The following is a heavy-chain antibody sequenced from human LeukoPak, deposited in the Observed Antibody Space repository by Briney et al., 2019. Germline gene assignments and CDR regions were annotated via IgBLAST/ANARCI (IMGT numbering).Heavy chain of an antibody. CDR3: ARDLGVDSSGYYVENKFDP. D-gene: IGHD3-22*01. V-gene: IGHV4-34*01. J-gene: IGHJ5*02. Sequence: PSETLSLTCAVYGGSSSGHYWSWIRQPPGKGLEWIGEINHSGSTNYNPSLKSRVTISVDTSKNQFSLKLSSVTAADTAVYYCARDLGVDSSGYYVENKFDPWGQGTLVTVSS. CDR1: GGSSSGHY. CDR2: INHSGST.